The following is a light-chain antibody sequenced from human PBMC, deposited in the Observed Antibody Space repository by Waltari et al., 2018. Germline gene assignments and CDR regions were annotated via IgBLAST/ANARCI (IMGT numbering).Light chain of an antibody. CDR1: QTIHTF. CDR2: AAS. J-gene: IGKJ1*01. Sequence: DIQMTQSPSSLSASVGDRVTITCRARQTIHTFLNWYQEKPGKAPKLLIYAASSLQTGVPARFSGSGSGTEFTLTISSLLPEDFATYYCQQSYSIFWTFGQGTKVEIK. V-gene: IGKV1-39*01. CDR3: QQSYSIFWT.